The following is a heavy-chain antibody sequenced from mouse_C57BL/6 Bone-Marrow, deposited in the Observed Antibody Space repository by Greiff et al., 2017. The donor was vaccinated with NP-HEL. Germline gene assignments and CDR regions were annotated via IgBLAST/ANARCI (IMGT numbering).Heavy chain of an antibody. D-gene: IGHD2-4*01. CDR3: ARGSEYDYDGYWYFDV. CDR2: ISYSGST. J-gene: IGHJ1*03. CDR1: GYSITSGYD. V-gene: IGHV3-1*01. Sequence: EVQGVESGPGMVKPSQSLSLTCTVTGYSITSGYDWHWIRHFPGNKLECMGYISYSGSTNYNPSLKSRISITHDTSKNHFFLKLNSVTTEDTATYYCARGSEYDYDGYWYFDVWGTGTTVTVSS.